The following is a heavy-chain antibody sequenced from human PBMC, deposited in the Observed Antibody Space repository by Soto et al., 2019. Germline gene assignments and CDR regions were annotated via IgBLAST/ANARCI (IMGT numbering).Heavy chain of an antibody. V-gene: IGHV4-59*08. CDR1: GGSISTYY. CDR2: IYYGGSA. CDR3: TRGGHCTDGVCSALDY. D-gene: IGHD2-8*01. Sequence: QVQLQESGPGLVKPSETLSLTCTVSGGSISTYYWSWIRQPPGKGLEWIGYIYYGGSANYNPSLRSRATISLARSTKQFSLRLNSVTAADTAVYYCTRGGHCTDGVCSALDYWGQGTLVTVSS. J-gene: IGHJ4*02.